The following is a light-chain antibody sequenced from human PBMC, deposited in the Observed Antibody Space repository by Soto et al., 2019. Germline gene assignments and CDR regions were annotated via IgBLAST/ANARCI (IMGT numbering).Light chain of an antibody. V-gene: IGLV2-14*01. CDR1: SSDVGGYNY. CDR2: DVS. J-gene: IGLJ1*01. Sequence: QSALTQPASVSGSPGQSITISCTGTSSDVGGYNYVSWYQQHPGKAPKLMIYDVSNRPSGVSNRFSGSKSGNTASLTISGLQAEDEADYYCSPYTSSSFFGTGTKVTVL. CDR3: SPYTSSSF.